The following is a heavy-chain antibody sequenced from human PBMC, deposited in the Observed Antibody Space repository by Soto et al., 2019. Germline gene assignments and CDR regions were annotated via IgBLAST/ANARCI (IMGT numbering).Heavy chain of an antibody. CDR1: GFTFSSYW. V-gene: IGHV3-74*01. Sequence: PGGSLRLSCAASGFTFSSYWMHWVRQAPGKGLVWVSRINSDGSNTYYADSVKGRFTISRDNSKNTLYLQMNSLRAEDTAVYYCAKVATHYSSYGTDVWGQGTTLTVSS. D-gene: IGHD1-1*01. CDR2: INSDGSNT. CDR3: AKVATHYSSYGTDV. J-gene: IGHJ6*02.